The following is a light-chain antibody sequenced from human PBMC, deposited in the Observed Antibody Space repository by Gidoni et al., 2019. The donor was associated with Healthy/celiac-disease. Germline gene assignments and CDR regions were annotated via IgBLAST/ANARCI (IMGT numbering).Light chain of an antibody. CDR2: GAS. Sequence: EIVLTQSPGTLSLSPGERATLSCRASHSVSISSLAWYQQKPDQAPRLLSYGASSRATGIPDRFSGSGSGTDFTLTISRLEPEDFAVYYCQQYGSSPPITFGQGTRLEIK. J-gene: IGKJ5*01. CDR3: QQYGSSPPIT. V-gene: IGKV3-20*01. CDR1: HSVSISS.